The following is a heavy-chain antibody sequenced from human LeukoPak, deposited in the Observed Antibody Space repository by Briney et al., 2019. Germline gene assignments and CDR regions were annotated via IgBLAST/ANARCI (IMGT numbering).Heavy chain of an antibody. D-gene: IGHD3-22*01. J-gene: IGHJ4*02. Sequence: ASVKVSCKVSGYTLTELSMHWVRQAPGKGLEWMGGFDPEDGETIYAQKFQGRVTITADKSTSTAYMELSSLRSEDTAVYYCATSLYDSSGYFGYWGQGTLVTVSS. CDR1: GYTLTELS. CDR3: ATSLYDSSGYFGY. V-gene: IGHV1-24*01. CDR2: FDPEDGET.